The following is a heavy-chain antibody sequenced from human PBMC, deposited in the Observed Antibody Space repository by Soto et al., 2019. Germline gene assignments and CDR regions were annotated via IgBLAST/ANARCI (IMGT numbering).Heavy chain of an antibody. D-gene: IGHD4-17*01. J-gene: IGHJ4*02. Sequence: HPVGSLRLSCAASGFDFSTHALTWVRQAPGKGLEWLSSITNTGITTHYTDSVKGRFTISRENSRNTLHLQLNNLRVDDTAVYYCAKGFDYGDTKHIDHWGQGTLVTVSS. CDR3: AKGFDYGDTKHIDH. V-gene: IGHV3-23*01. CDR2: ITNTGITT. CDR1: GFDFSTHA.